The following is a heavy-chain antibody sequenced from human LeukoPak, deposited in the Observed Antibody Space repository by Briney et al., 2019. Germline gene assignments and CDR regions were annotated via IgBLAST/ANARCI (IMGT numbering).Heavy chain of an antibody. D-gene: IGHD6-19*01. CDR2: VSGSVAGT. J-gene: IGHJ6*02. V-gene: IGHV3-23*01. Sequence: GGSLRLSCASCGFMLSSYAMSWVRQAPGKGLDGVAGVSGSVAGTYYADSVKVRFTVSRDISKDTLYLQMNSLRAEDTAVYYCAKGSSSGWYDDMDVWGQGTTVTVS. CDR3: AKGSSSGWYDDMDV. CDR1: GFMLSSYA.